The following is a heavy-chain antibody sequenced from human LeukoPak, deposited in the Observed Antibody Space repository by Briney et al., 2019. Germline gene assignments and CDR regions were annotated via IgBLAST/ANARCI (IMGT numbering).Heavy chain of an antibody. CDR3: ARGDSSSWYSYSYYFDY. J-gene: IGHJ4*02. Sequence: ASVKVSCKASGYTFTSYDINWVRQATGQGLEWMGWMNPNSGNTGYAQKFQGRVTMTRNTSISTAYMELSSLRSEDTAVCYCARGDSSSWYSYSYYFDYWGQGTLVTVSS. CDR1: GYTFTSYD. V-gene: IGHV1-8*01. CDR2: MNPNSGNT. D-gene: IGHD6-13*01.